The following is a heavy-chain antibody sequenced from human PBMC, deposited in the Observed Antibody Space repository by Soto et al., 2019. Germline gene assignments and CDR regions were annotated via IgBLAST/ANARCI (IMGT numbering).Heavy chain of an antibody. CDR3: ARGGRIVDKGIGSYYYPAMDV. J-gene: IGHJ6*02. CDR2: FNPTGDTA. D-gene: IGHD5-18*01. Sequence: ASVKVSCKASGYTFTSYYIHWVRRAPGQGLEWMGIFNPTGDTASYAQKLQGRVTMTRDTSTGTAYMELGSLRSEDTAVYYCARGGRIVDKGIGSYYYPAMDVWGQGTTVTVSS. CDR1: GYTFTSYY. V-gene: IGHV1-46*01.